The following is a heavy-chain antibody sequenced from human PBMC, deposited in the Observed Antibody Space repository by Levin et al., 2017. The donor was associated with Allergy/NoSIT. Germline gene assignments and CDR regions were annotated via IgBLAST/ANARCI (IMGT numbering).Heavy chain of an antibody. J-gene: IGHJ4*02. CDR3: ARSIYGSGTPAFDY. V-gene: IGHV1-69*04. D-gene: IGHD3-10*01. CDR1: GGTFSSSA. Sequence: SVKVSCKASGGTFSSSAISWLRQAPGQGLEWMGRIIPILGMTNYAQKFQGRVTITADKSTSTAYMEVSSLRSEDTAVYYCARSIYGSGTPAFDYWGQGTLVTVYS. CDR2: IIPILGMT.